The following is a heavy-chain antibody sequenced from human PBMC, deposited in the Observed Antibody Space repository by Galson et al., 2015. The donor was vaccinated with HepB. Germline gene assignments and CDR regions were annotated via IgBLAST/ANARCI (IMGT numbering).Heavy chain of an antibody. CDR3: AKRLGTSWPYFFYAMDV. CDR2: INSGGGTT. J-gene: IGHJ6*02. CDR1: GFTFTTYG. V-gene: IGHV3-23*01. D-gene: IGHD2/OR15-2a*01. Sequence: SLRLSCAASGFTFTTYGMSWVRQAPGKGLEWVSTINSGGGTTYYADSVRGRFTIPRDNSRNTVYLQMNSLRAEDTAIYYCAKRLGTSWPYFFYAMDVWGQGTTVIVSS.